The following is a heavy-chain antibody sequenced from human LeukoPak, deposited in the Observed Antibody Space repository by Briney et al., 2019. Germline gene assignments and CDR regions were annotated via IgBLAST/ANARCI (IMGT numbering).Heavy chain of an antibody. J-gene: IGHJ4*02. CDR2: IYYSGST. V-gene: IGHV4-31*03. D-gene: IGHD3-3*01. CDR1: GGSISSGGYY. Sequence: SETLSLTCTVSGGSISSGGYYWSWIRQHPGRGLEWIGYIYYSGSTYYNPSLKSRVTISVDTSKNQFSLKLSSVTAADTAVYYCATEGYDFWSGYYRGTFDYWGQGTLVTVSS. CDR3: ATEGYDFWSGYYRGTFDY.